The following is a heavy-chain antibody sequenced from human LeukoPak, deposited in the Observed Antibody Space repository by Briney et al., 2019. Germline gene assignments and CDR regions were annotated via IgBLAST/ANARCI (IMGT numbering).Heavy chain of an antibody. V-gene: IGHV3-7*01. CDR1: GFTFSSYA. Sequence: AGGSLRLSCAASGFTFSSYAMSWVRQAPGKGLEWVANIKQDGREKYYVDSVKGRFTISRDNTKKSLYLQMNTLRAEDTAVYYCARFRTAMQLWKGYYFDYWGQGTLVTVSS. CDR3: ARFRTAMQLWKGYYFDY. CDR2: IKQDGREK. D-gene: IGHD5-18*01. J-gene: IGHJ4*02.